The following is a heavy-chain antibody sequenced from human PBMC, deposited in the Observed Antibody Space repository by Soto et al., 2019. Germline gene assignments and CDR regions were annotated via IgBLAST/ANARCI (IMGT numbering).Heavy chain of an antibody. Sequence: QVQLVQSGAEVKKPGSSVKVSCKASGGSFRRYAISWVRQAPGQGLEWMGGILPIFGSPSHAQKFQGRATITAGESTSTAYLELTRLTSEDTAMYYCVFGDCTSTSCSYYFYGLDVWGQGTTVIVSS. D-gene: IGHD2-2*01. CDR1: GGSFRRYA. CDR3: VFGDCTSTSCSYYFYGLDV. V-gene: IGHV1-69*01. J-gene: IGHJ6*02. CDR2: ILPIFGSP.